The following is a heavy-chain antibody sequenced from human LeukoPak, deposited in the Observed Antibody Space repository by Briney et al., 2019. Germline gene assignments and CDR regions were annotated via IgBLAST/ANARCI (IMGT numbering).Heavy chain of an antibody. CDR1: GFTLSSYA. CDR3: AKGPQVGSGYHPDY. D-gene: IGHD3-22*01. Sequence: GGSLTLSYAASGFTLSSYAMSWVRQAPGRGLEWVSVISGSGGSTYYADSVKGRFTISRDNSKNTLYLQMNSLRVEDTAVYYCAKGPQVGSGYHPDYWGQGTLVTVSS. V-gene: IGHV3-23*01. CDR2: ISGSGGST. J-gene: IGHJ4*02.